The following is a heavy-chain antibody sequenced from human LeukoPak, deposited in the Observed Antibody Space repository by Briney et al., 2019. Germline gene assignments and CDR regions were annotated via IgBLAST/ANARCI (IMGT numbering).Heavy chain of an antibody. D-gene: IGHD1-1*01. Sequence: GESLKISCKGSGYSFTSYWISWVRQMPGKGLEWMGRIDPSDSYTKYSPSFQGHVTISADKSISTAYLQWSSLKASDTAMYYCARTERLEYYFDYWGQGTLVTVSS. V-gene: IGHV5-10-1*01. CDR1: GYSFTSYW. CDR2: IDPSDSYT. J-gene: IGHJ4*02. CDR3: ARTERLEYYFDY.